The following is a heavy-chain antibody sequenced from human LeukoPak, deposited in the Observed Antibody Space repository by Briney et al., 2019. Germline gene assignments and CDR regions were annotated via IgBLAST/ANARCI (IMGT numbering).Heavy chain of an antibody. V-gene: IGHV4-59*01. CDR2: IYYSGST. D-gene: IGHD1-26*01. Sequence: SETLSLTCTVSGGSISSYYWSWIRQPPGKGLEWTGYIYYSGSTNYNPSLKSRVTISVDTSKNQFSLKLSSVTAADTAVYYCARDRYGGFVDYWGQGTLVTVSS. CDR1: GGSISSYY. CDR3: ARDRYGGFVDY. J-gene: IGHJ4*02.